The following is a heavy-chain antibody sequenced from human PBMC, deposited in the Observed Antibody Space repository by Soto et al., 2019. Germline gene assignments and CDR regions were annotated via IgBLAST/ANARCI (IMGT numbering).Heavy chain of an antibody. V-gene: IGHV3-72*01. CDR2: SKNKADSYTT. CDR1: GFTFSDHY. CDR3: TVGGWGSDFGAA. Sequence: EVQLVESGGGLVQPGGSLRLSCAASGFTFSDHYMDWVRQAPGKGLEWVGRSKNKADSYTTEYAASVKGRFTISRDGSKNSLLLQMNSLKIEDTAVYYCTVGGWGSDFGAAWGQGILVTVSS. D-gene: IGHD3-10*01. J-gene: IGHJ4*02.